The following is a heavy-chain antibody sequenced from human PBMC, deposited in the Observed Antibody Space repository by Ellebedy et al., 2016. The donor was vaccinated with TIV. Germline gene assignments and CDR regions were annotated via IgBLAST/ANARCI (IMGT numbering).Heavy chain of an antibody. CDR1: GGSISSHY. V-gene: IGHV4-59*08. D-gene: IGHD3-10*01. CDR3: ARLTADVSY. CDR2: IYYSGRT. Sequence: SETLSLTCTVSGGSISSHYWSWVRQPPGKGLEWMGYIYYSGRTNYNPSLESRLTISVDRSMNQFSLRLRSVTAADTAMYYCARLTADVSYWGQGTMVTVSS. J-gene: IGHJ3*01.